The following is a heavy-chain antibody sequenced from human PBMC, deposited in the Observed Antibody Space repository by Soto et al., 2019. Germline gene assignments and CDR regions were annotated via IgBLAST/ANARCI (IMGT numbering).Heavy chain of an antibody. V-gene: IGHV4-59*01. D-gene: IGHD3-3*01. Sequence: SETLSLTCTVSGGSISSYYWSWIRQPPGKGLEWIGYIYYSGSTNYNPSLKSRVTISVDTSKNQFSLKLSSVTAADTAVYYCARVTFTIFGVVPDWFDPWGQGTLVTVSS. CDR1: GGSISSYY. CDR3: ARVTFTIFGVVPDWFDP. CDR2: IYYSGST. J-gene: IGHJ5*02.